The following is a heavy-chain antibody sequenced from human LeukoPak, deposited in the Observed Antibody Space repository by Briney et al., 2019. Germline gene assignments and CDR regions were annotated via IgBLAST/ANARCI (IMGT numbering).Heavy chain of an antibody. D-gene: IGHD3-9*01. CDR3: AKDTRSVRYFDWLRDH. Sequence: GGSLRLSCAASGFTFSSYGMHWVRQAPGKGLEWVAVIWYDGSNKYYADSVKGRFTISRDNSKNTLFLQMNSVRAEDTAVYYCAKDTRSVRYFDWLRDHWGQGVLVTVSS. CDR1: GFTFSSYG. CDR2: IWYDGSNK. V-gene: IGHV3-30*02. J-gene: IGHJ4*02.